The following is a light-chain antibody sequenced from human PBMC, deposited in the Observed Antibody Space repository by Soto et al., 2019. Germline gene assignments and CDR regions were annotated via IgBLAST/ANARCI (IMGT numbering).Light chain of an antibody. J-gene: IGKJ1*01. CDR2: GAS. CDR3: QQYGSSPWT. Sequence: EIVLTQSPGTLSLSPGERATLSCRASQSVSSSYLAWYQQKPGQAPRLLIYGASSRATGIPDRFSGSGSGTDFTLTISRLEPDDVAVYYCQQYGSSPWTFGQGTKGEIK. CDR1: QSVSSSY. V-gene: IGKV3-20*01.